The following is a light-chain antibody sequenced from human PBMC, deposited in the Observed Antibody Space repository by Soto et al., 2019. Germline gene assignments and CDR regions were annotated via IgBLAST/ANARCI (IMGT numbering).Light chain of an antibody. CDR1: SSNIGAGYD. V-gene: IGLV1-40*01. CDR3: QSYDSSLSGHVV. Sequence: QSVLTQPPSVSGAPGQRVTISCTGSSSNIGAGYDVHWYQQLPGTAPKLLIYGNSNRPSGVPERFSGSKSGTSASLAITGLQAEDEADYYGQSYDSSLSGHVVFGGGTKLTVL. J-gene: IGLJ2*01. CDR2: GNS.